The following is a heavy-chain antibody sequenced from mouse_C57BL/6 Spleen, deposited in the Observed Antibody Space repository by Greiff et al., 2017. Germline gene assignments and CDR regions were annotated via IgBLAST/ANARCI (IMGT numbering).Heavy chain of an antibody. CDR3: VRHYDGYLPWYFDV. CDR1: GFSFNTYA. D-gene: IGHD2-3*01. J-gene: IGHJ1*03. CDR2: IRSKSNNYAT. Sequence: EVKLVESGGGLVQPKGSLKLSCAASGFSFNTYAMNWVRQAPGKGLEWVARIRSKSNNYATYYADSVKDRFTISRDDSESMLYLQMNNLKTEDTAMYYCVRHYDGYLPWYFDVWGTGTTVTVSS. V-gene: IGHV10-1*01.